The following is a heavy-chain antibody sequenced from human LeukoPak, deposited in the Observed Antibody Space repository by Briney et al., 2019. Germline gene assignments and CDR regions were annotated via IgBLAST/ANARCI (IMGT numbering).Heavy chain of an antibody. Sequence: ASVKVSCKASGYTFTSYDINWVRQATGQGLEWMGWMDPNSGNTGYAQKFQGRVTMTRNTSISTAYMELSSLRSEDTAVYYCARAYDGYYYFHHYYYMDVWGKGTTVTISS. D-gene: IGHD5-24*01. CDR2: MDPNSGNT. J-gene: IGHJ6*03. V-gene: IGHV1-8*01. CDR1: GYTFTSYD. CDR3: ARAYDGYYYFHHYYYMDV.